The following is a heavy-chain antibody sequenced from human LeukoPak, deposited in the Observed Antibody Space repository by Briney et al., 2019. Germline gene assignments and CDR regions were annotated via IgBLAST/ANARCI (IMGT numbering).Heavy chain of an antibody. CDR2: ISGSGGST. CDR1: GFTFSSYA. J-gene: IGHJ6*02. V-gene: IGHV3-23*01. CDR3: AKDHDGDYTYGMDV. Sequence: GGSLRLSCAASGFTFSSYAMSWVRQAPGEGLEWVSAISGSGGSTYYADSVKGRFTISRDNSKNTLYLQMNSLRAEDTAVYYCAKDHDGDYTYGMDVWGQGTTVTVSS. D-gene: IGHD4-17*01.